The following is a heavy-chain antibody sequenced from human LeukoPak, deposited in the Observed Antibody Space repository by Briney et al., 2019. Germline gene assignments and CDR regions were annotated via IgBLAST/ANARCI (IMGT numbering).Heavy chain of an antibody. D-gene: IGHD5-12*01. V-gene: IGHV1-46*01. CDR3: ARERNTAYDFDWFDP. CDR2: INPSGST. J-gene: IGHJ5*02. Sequence: ASVTVSCKASGYSITTHDMHWVRQAPGQGLEWMGIINPSGSTTYAQKFQGRVTMTRDTSTSTVYMELTSLRSEDTAVYYCARERNTAYDFDWFDPWGQGTLVTVSS. CDR1: GYSITTHD.